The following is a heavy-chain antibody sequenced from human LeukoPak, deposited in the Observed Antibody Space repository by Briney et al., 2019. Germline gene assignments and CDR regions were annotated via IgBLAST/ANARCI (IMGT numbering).Heavy chain of an antibody. CDR1: GFTFSSYA. CDR3: AKGSTGSSVYYYYGMDV. J-gene: IGHJ6*02. D-gene: IGHD6-6*01. Sequence: GGSLRLSCAASGFTFSSYAMSWVRQAPGKGLEWVSAISGSGGSTYYANSVKGRFTISRDNSKNTLYLQMNSLRAEDTAVYYCAKGSTGSSVYYYYGMDVWGQGTTVTVSS. CDR2: ISGSGGST. V-gene: IGHV3-23*01.